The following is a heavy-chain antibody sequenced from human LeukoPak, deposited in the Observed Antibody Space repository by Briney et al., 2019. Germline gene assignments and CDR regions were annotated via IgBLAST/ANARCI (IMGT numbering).Heavy chain of an antibody. CDR3: AKDGYYGSGTYPDY. Sequence: GGSLRLSCVASGFTFSSYGMNWVRQAPGEGLEWVAVISYDGTNKFYVDSLRGRFTISRDNSKNTLYLQMNSLRAEDTAVYYCAKDGYYGSGTYPDYWGQGTLVTVSS. V-gene: IGHV3-30*18. CDR1: GFTFSSYG. J-gene: IGHJ4*02. CDR2: ISYDGTNK. D-gene: IGHD3-10*01.